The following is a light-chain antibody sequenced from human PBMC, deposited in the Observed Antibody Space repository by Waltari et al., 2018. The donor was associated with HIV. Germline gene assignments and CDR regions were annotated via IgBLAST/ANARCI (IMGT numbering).Light chain of an antibody. CDR1: KLGNKY. CDR3: QAWDSNTVV. J-gene: IGLJ2*01. V-gene: IGLV3-1*01. CDR2: QDN. Sequence: SYELTQPPSVSVSPGQTASITCSGDKLGNKYVCWYQQKPGQSPVLVIYQDNKRPSGVPGRFSGSNSGSTATLTIGGTQARDEADYYCQAWDSNTVVVGGGTKLTV.